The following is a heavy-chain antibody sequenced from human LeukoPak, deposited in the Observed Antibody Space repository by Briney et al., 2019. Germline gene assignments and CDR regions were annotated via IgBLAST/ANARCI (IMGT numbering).Heavy chain of an antibody. CDR2: ISAYNGNT. D-gene: IGHD3-22*01. Sequence: ASVKVSCKASGYTFTSYAIHWVRQAPGQGLEWMGWISAYNGNTNYAQKLQGRVTMTTDTSTNTAYMELRSLRSDDTAVSYCARVGDSSGYYQMEYYFDYWGQGTLVTVSS. V-gene: IGHV1-18*01. J-gene: IGHJ4*02. CDR1: GYTFTSYA. CDR3: ARVGDSSGYYQMEYYFDY.